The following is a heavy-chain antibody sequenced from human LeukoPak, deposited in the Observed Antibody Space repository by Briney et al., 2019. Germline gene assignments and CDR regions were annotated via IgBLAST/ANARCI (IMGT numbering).Heavy chain of an antibody. Sequence: GESLKISCQASGYNFANYWIGWVRQVPGKGLEWMGLIYGGDSGTRYNPSFQGHVRISADKSIVTAYLQWNSLKASDTAMYYCARKRWADAFDVWGQGTMVTVSS. CDR3: ARKRWADAFDV. V-gene: IGHV5-51*01. CDR1: GYNFANYW. J-gene: IGHJ3*01. D-gene: IGHD4-23*01. CDR2: IYGGDSGT.